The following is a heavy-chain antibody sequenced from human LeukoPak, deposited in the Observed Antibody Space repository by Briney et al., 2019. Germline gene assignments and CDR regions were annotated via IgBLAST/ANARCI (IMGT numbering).Heavy chain of an antibody. CDR3: AKLYCSGGSCYGYHDY. D-gene: IGHD2-15*01. CDR1: GFTFSGYG. V-gene: IGHV3-30*18. J-gene: IGHJ4*02. Sequence: GGSLRLSCAASGFTFSGYGMHGVRQAPGKGLEWVAVISYDGSNKYYADSVKGRFTISRDNAKNSLSLQMNSLRAEDTAVYYCAKLYCSGGSCYGYHDYWGQGTLVTVSS. CDR2: ISYDGSNK.